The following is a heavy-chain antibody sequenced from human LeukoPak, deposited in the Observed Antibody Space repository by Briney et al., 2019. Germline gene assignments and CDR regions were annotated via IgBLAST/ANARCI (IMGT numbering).Heavy chain of an antibody. Sequence: SETLSLTCAVYGVSFSGYYWSWIRQPPGKGLEWVGEINHSGSTNYNPSLKSRVTISVDTSKTQFSLKLSSVPAADTAVYYCARGPDLLWFGELSNYYYMDVWGKGTTVTVSS. V-gene: IGHV4-34*01. CDR1: GVSFSGYY. J-gene: IGHJ6*03. CDR3: ARGPDLLWFGELSNYYYMDV. CDR2: INHSGST. D-gene: IGHD3-10*01.